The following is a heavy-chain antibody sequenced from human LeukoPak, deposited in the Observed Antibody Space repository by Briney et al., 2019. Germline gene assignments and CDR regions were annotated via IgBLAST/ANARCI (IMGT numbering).Heavy chain of an antibody. V-gene: IGHV4-39*07. Sequence: SETLSLTCTVSGGSISSSSYYWGWIRQPPGKGLEWIGSIYYSGSTYYNPSLKSRVTISVDTSKNQFSLKLSSVTAADTAVYYCARDRVVQGAFDIWGQGTMVTVSS. D-gene: IGHD3-3*01. CDR2: IYYSGST. J-gene: IGHJ3*02. CDR1: GGSISSSSYY. CDR3: ARDRVVQGAFDI.